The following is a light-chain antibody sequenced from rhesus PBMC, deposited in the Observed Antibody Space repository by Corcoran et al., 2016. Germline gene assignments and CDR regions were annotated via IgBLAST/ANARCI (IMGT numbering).Light chain of an antibody. CDR1: QGISRY. V-gene: IGKV1-32*01. CDR3: QPYNGLPYT. Sequence: DIQMTQSPSSLSASVGHRVTITCRASQGISRYLNWYQQKPGKAPKLLNYDANRLESGVPSRSSGSGSGTEFTLTISSLRPEDFTTYSCQPYNGLPYTFVQWTKAEIK. CDR2: DAN. J-gene: IGKJ2*01.